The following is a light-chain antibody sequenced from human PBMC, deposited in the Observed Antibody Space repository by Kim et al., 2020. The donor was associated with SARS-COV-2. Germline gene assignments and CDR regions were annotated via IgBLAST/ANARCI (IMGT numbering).Light chain of an antibody. CDR3: QQFNNWPRT. Sequence: EIVMTQSPATLSVSPGERATLSCRASQSFSSNLAWYQRKPGQAPRLLIYGASTRATDIPARFSGGGSGTEFTLTISSLQSEDFAVYYCQQFNNWPRTFGQGTKVYIK. CDR2: GAS. CDR1: QSFSSN. V-gene: IGKV3-15*01. J-gene: IGKJ1*01.